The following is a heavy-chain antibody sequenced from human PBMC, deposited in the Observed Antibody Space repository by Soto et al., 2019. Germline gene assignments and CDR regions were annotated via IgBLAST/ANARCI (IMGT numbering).Heavy chain of an antibody. CDR1: GGTFSSYA. V-gene: IGHV1-69*06. D-gene: IGHD1-20*01. CDR3: ARGIRINGANGINDYGLDV. Sequence: QVQLVQSGAEVKKPGSSVEVSCKAVGGTFSSYAISWVRQAPGQGLEWMGGITPIFGTPNYAQKFQGRITVSADRSTRTVYMELSSLRSEDTAIYYWARGIRINGANGINDYGLDVWGQGTTVTVSS. CDR2: ITPIFGTP. J-gene: IGHJ6*02.